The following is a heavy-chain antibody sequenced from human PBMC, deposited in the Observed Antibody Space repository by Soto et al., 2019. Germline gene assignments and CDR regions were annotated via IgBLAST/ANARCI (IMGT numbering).Heavy chain of an antibody. CDR2: TRNKANRYTT. CDR3: ARGSSRFQYPYYSYAMDV. CDR1: GFTFSDHY. J-gene: IGHJ6*02. D-gene: IGHD6-13*01. Sequence: EVQLVESGGGLVQPGGSLRLSCAASGFTFSDHYMDWVRQAPGKGLEWVGRTRNKANRYTTEYGASVKGKFTVSRDDSSNSLFLQMTSLQTGDTAVDYCARGSSRFQYPYYSYAMDVWGQWTAVTVSS. V-gene: IGHV3-72*01.